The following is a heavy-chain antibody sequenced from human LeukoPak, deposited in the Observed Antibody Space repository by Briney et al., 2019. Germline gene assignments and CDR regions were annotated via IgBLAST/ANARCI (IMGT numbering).Heavy chain of an antibody. CDR1: GFTFSSYG. J-gene: IGHJ4*02. CDR3: AREGGGYRLFEF. V-gene: IGHV3-33*01. Sequence: GGSLRLSCAASGFTFSSYGMHWVRQAPGKGLEWVAVILSDGSKEFYTDSVKGRFTISRDNSKNTLYLQMNSLRAEDTAVYYCAREGGGYRLFEFWGQGLLVTVSS. D-gene: IGHD2-15*01. CDR2: ILSDGSKE.